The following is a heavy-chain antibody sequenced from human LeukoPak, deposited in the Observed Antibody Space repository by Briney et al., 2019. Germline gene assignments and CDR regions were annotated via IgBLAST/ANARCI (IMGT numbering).Heavy chain of an antibody. D-gene: IGHD5-24*01. J-gene: IGHJ4*02. CDR1: GDSISSSTYY. CDR3: ARVVEDGYSDY. Sequence: SETLSLTCTVSGDSISSSTYYWVWIRQPPGKGLEWIGSIYYSGSTYYNPSLKSRVTISVDRSKNQYSLKLNSVTAADTAVYYCARVVEDGYSDYWGQGTLVTVSS. CDR2: IYYSGST. V-gene: IGHV4-39*07.